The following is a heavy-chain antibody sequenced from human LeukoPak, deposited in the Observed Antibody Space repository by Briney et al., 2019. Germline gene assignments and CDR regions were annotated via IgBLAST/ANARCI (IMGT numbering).Heavy chain of an antibody. D-gene: IGHD3-22*01. CDR3: ARAYYYDIESNWFDP. Sequence: GGSLRLSCAASGFTFSSYSMNWVRQAPGKGLEWVGRIKSKTEGETTDYAAPVKGRFTISRDDSIHTLYLQMNSLRAEDTAVYYCARAYYYDIESNWFDPWGQGTLVTVSS. J-gene: IGHJ5*02. CDR1: GFTFSSYS. CDR2: IKSKTEGETT. V-gene: IGHV3-15*05.